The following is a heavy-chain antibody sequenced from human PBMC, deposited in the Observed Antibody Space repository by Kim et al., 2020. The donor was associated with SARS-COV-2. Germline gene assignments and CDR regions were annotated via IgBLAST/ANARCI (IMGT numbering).Heavy chain of an antibody. CDR3: ARHFVVAYFDY. Sequence: TNYNPSLKSRVTISVHTSKNQFSLKLSSVTAADTAVYYCARHFVVAYFDYWGQGTLVTVSS. J-gene: IGHJ4*02. V-gene: IGHV4-59*08. D-gene: IGHD2-15*01. CDR2: T.